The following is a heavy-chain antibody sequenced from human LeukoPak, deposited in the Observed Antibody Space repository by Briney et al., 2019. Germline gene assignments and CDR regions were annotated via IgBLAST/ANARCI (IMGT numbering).Heavy chain of an antibody. Sequence: SETLSLTCAVYGGSFSGYYWSWIRQPPGKGLEWIGEINHSGSTTYNPSLKSRVTISVDKSKNQFSLKLSSVTAADTAVYYCARVKKGYDILTGYYPYYFDYWGQGTLVTVSS. CDR1: GGSFSGYY. CDR3: ARVKKGYDILTGYYPYYFDY. V-gene: IGHV4-34*01. D-gene: IGHD3-9*01. J-gene: IGHJ4*02. CDR2: INHSGST.